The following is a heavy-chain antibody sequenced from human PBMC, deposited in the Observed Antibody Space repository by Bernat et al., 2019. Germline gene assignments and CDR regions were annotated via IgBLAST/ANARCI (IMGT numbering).Heavy chain of an antibody. V-gene: IGHV3-48*04. D-gene: IGHD3-10*01. CDR3: ARAGTYWYFDL. J-gene: IGHJ2*01. CDR1: GFTFSSYS. CDR2: ISSSGGTI. Sequence: EVQLVESGGGLVQPGGSLRLSCAASGFTFSSYSMNWVRQAPGKGLEWVSYISSSGGTIYYTDSVRGRFTISWDNAKSSMSLQMNSLRAEDTAVYYCARAGTYWYFDLWGRGTLVTVSS.